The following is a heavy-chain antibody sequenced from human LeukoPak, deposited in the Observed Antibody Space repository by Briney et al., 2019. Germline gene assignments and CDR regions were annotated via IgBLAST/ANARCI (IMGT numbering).Heavy chain of an antibody. J-gene: IGHJ4*02. D-gene: IGHD5-12*01. CDR2: MYLSGTT. V-gene: IGHV4-4*02. Sequence: PSETLSLTCTVSGDSINSLDLWSWVRQPPGKGLEWIGEMYLSGTTHSNPSLKSRVTISVDKSKNQFSLKLSSVTAADTAVYYCARFSGYVGFDYWGQGTLVTVSS. CDR3: ARFSGYVGFDY. CDR1: GDSINSLDL.